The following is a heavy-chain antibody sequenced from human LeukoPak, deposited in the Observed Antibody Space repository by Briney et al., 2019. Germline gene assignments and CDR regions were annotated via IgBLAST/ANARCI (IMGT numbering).Heavy chain of an antibody. D-gene: IGHD2-15*01. Sequence: PSETLSLTCAVYGGSFSGYYWSWIRQPPGKGLEWIGEINHSGSTNYNPSLKRRVTISVDTSKNQFSLKLSSVTAAGTAVYYCARVVAARVGVYYNWSDPWGQGTLVTVSS. CDR3: ARVVAARVGVYYNWSDP. CDR2: INHSGST. CDR1: GGSFSGYY. V-gene: IGHV4-34*01. J-gene: IGHJ5*02.